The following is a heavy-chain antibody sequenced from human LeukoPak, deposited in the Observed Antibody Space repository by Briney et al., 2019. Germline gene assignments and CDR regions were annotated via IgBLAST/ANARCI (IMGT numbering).Heavy chain of an antibody. D-gene: IGHD2-2*02. J-gene: IGHJ3*02. CDR2: IYTSGST. V-gene: IGHV4-4*07. CDR3: ARDWPYCSSTSCYTEGGAFDI. Sequence: SETLSLTCTVSGGSISSYYWSWIRQPPGKGLEWIGHIYTSGSTNYNPSLKSRVTMSVDTSKNQFPLKLSSVTAADTAVYYCARDWPYCSSTSCYTEGGAFDIWGQGTMVTVSS. CDR1: GGSISSYY.